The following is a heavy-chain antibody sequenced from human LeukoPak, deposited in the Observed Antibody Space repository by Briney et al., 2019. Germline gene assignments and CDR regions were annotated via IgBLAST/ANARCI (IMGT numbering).Heavy chain of an antibody. Sequence: GGSLRLSCAASGFTFSSYAMSWVRQAPGKGLEWVSAISGSGGSTYYADSVKGRFTISRDNSKNTLYLQMNSLRPEDTAVYSCAKNPNAIVVVPAAPKNWFDPWGQGTLVTVSS. D-gene: IGHD2-2*01. V-gene: IGHV3-23*01. CDR3: AKNPNAIVVVPAAPKNWFDP. J-gene: IGHJ5*02. CDR2: ISGSGGST. CDR1: GFTFSSYA.